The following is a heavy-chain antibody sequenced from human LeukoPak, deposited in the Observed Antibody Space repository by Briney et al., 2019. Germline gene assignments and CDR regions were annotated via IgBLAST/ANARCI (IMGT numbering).Heavy chain of an antibody. V-gene: IGHV4-38-2*01. Sequence: PGGSLRLSCAASAFTFSSYSMNWVRQPPGKGLEWIGSIYYSGSTYYNASLKSRVTISLDTSKNQFSLKLSSVTAADTAVYYCARNPPATAEFYFDYWGQGTLVTVSS. D-gene: IGHD1-14*01. CDR2: IYYSGST. J-gene: IGHJ4*02. CDR3: ARNPPATAEFYFDY. CDR1: AFTFSSYS.